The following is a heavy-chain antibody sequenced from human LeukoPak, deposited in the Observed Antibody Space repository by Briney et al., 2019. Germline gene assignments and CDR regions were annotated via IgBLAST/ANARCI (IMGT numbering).Heavy chain of an antibody. CDR3: ARDRGQWLVSNYYYYGVDV. CDR2: IKQDGSEK. CDR1: GFTFSSYW. D-gene: IGHD6-19*01. Sequence: GRSLRLSCAASGFTFSSYWMSWVRQAPGKGLEWVANIKQDGSEKYYVDSVKGRFTISRDNAKNSLYLQMNSLRAEDTAVYYCARDRGQWLVSNYYYYGVDVWGQGTTVTVSS. J-gene: IGHJ6*02. V-gene: IGHV3-7*01.